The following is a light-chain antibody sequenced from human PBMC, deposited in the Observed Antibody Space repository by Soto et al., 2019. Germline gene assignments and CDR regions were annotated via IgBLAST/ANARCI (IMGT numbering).Light chain of an antibody. Sequence: DIVMTQSPLSLPVTPGEPASISCRSSQSLLHSNGYNYLDWYLQKPGQSPQLLIYLGSSRASGVPDRFSGSGSGTDFTLKSSRVEAEDVGVYYCMQALQTPWTFGQGTKLEIK. J-gene: IGKJ2*02. CDR1: QSLLHSNGYNY. CDR2: LGS. V-gene: IGKV2-28*01. CDR3: MQALQTPWT.